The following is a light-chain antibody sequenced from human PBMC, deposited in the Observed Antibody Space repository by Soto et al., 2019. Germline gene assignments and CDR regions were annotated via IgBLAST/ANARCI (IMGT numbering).Light chain of an antibody. J-gene: IGLJ2*01. Sequence: QSVLTQPRSVSGSPGQSVTISCTGTSSDVGAYNYVSWYQQHPDKAPKLMISDVSKRPSGVPDRFSGSKSGNTASLTISGLQAEDEADYYCCSYAGSYTVLFGGGTKLTVL. CDR3: CSYAGSYTVL. V-gene: IGLV2-11*01. CDR2: DVS. CDR1: SSDVGAYNY.